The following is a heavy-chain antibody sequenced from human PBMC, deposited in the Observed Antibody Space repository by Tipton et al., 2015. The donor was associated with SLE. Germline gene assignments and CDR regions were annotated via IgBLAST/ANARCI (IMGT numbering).Heavy chain of an antibody. Sequence: SLRLSCAASGFPFSSYWMSWVRQAPGKGLEWVANIKEDGSEKYYVDSVKGRFTISRDNAKNSVYLQMNTLRVEDTALYYCARGGNWFDLWGQGTLVTVSS. CDR1: GFPFSSYW. V-gene: IGHV3-7*01. CDR3: ARGGNWFDL. J-gene: IGHJ5*02. CDR2: IKEDGSEK.